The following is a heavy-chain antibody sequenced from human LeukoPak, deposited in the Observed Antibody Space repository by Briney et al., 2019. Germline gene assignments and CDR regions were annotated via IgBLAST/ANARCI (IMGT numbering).Heavy chain of an antibody. V-gene: IGHV4-39*01. CDR3: ARQSAASGYYSIYYYGMDV. Sequence: SETLSLTCTVSGGSISSSSYYWGWIRQPPGKGLEWIGSVYYSGSTYYNPSLKSRAAISADTSKNQFSLKLSSVTAADTAVYYCARQSAASGYYSIYYYGMDVWGQGTTVTVSS. CDR2: VYYSGST. CDR1: GGSISSSSYY. D-gene: IGHD3-22*01. J-gene: IGHJ6*02.